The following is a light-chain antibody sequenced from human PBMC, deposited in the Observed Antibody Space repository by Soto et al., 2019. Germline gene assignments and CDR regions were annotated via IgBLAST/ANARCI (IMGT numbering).Light chain of an antibody. CDR2: KAS. CDR1: QTISSW. CDR3: QQYNSYRYT. V-gene: IGKV1-5*03. Sequence: DLQMTPSPSTLSGSVGDRATITCRASQTISSWLAWYQQKPGKAPTLLIYKASSIESGVPSRFSGSGSGTEFTLTISSLQPDDFATYYCQQYNSYRYTFGQGTKVDNK. J-gene: IGKJ2*01.